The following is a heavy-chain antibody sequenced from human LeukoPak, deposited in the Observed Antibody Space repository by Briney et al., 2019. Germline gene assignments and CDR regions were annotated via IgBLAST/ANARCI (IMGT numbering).Heavy chain of an antibody. Sequence: SQTLSLTCTVSGGSISSGSYYWSWIRQPAGKGLEWIGRIYTSGSTNYNPSLKSRVTISVDTSKNQFSLKLSPVTAADTAVYYCARDGLEMATFYFDYWGQGTLVTVSS. V-gene: IGHV4-61*02. D-gene: IGHD5-24*01. J-gene: IGHJ4*02. CDR2: IYTSGST. CDR1: GGSISSGSYY. CDR3: ARDGLEMATFYFDY.